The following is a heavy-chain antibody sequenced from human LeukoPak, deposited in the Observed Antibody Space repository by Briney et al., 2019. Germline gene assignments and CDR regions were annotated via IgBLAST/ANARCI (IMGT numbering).Heavy chain of an antibody. Sequence: SETLSLTCAVSGGSISSSNWWSWVRQPPGKGLEWIGEIYHSGSTNYNPSLKSRVTISVDTSKNQFSLKLSSVSAADTAVYYCARAANKWLPYYFDYWGQGTLVTVSS. CDR3: ARAANKWLPYYFDY. D-gene: IGHD6-19*01. CDR2: IYHSGST. CDR1: GGSISSSNW. V-gene: IGHV4-4*02. J-gene: IGHJ4*02.